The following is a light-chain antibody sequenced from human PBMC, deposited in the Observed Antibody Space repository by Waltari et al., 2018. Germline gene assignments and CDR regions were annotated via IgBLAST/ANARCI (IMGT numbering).Light chain of an antibody. V-gene: IGLV3-1*01. Sequence: SYELTQPPSVSVSPGQTASITCSGDKLGDKYACWYQQKPGQSPVLVIDQDSKRPSGNTERFSGSNPGNTATLTISGTQAMDEADYYCQAWDSSTVVFGGGTKLTVL. CDR3: QAWDSSTVV. J-gene: IGLJ2*01. CDR1: KLGDKY. CDR2: QDS.